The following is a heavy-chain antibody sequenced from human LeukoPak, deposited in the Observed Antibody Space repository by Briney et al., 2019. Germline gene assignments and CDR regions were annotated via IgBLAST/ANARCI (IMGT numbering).Heavy chain of an antibody. CDR3: AKQRGQGYYFDY. J-gene: IGHJ4*02. V-gene: IGHV3-7*01. CDR1: GLTFSGYW. Sequence: GGSLRLSCAASGLTFSGYWMSRVRQAPGKGLEWVTNINQDAGDKYYVDSVKGRFTISRDNVNHSLYLQMNSLRAEDTAVYYCAKQRGQGYYFDYWGQGTLVTVSS. CDR2: INQDAGDK. D-gene: IGHD1/OR15-1a*01.